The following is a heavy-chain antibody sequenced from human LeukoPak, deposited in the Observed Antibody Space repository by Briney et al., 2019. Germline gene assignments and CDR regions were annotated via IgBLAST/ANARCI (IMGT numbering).Heavy chain of an antibody. D-gene: IGHD3-9*01. J-gene: IGHJ4*02. V-gene: IGHV3-74*01. CDR3: ARDFDRYYFDY. Sequence: PGGTLRLSCAASGFTFSSYGMSWVRQAPGKGLVWVSRINSVGSSTSSADSVKGRFTISRDNAKNTLYLQMNSLRAEDTAVYYCARDFDRYYFDYWGQGTLVTVSS. CDR2: INSVGSST. CDR1: GFTFSSYG.